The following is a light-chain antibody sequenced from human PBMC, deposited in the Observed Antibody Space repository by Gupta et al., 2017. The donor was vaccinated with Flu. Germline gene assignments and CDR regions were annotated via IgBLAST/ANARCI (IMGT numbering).Light chain of an antibody. Sequence: SAPTLPAPVSAYPPPSITISCTGTSSDAGGYTYVSWYQQHPGKAPKLMIYEVSNRPSGVPYRFSGSKSGTTASLTIPVLQAEDEADYYCNSYTSSSTLGVFGGGTKLTVL. V-gene: IGLV2-14*01. CDR3: NSYTSSSTLGV. CDR1: SSDAGGYTY. CDR2: EVS. J-gene: IGLJ2*01.